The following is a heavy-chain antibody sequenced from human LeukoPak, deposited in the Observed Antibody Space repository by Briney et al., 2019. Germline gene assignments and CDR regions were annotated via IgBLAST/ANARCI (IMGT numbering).Heavy chain of an antibody. D-gene: IGHD5-12*01. V-gene: IGHV3-30*18. J-gene: IGHJ4*02. Sequence: PGGSLRLSCAASGFTFSTYGMHWVRQPPGKGLEWVAVISYDGSNEYYADSVKGRFTISRDNSKNTLYLQMSSLRAEDMAIYYCAKTLQAYSAYDFIDYWGQGTPVTVSS. CDR2: ISYDGSNE. CDR1: GFTFSTYG. CDR3: AKTLQAYSAYDFIDY.